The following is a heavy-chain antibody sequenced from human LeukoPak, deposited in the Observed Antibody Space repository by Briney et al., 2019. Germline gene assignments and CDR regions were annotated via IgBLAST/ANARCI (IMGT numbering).Heavy chain of an antibody. CDR1: GITFNSYA. D-gene: IGHD4-17*01. CDR2: IGSSGGNT. V-gene: IGHV3-23*01. CDR3: AQRGTVTRGFDY. J-gene: IGHJ4*02. Sequence: PGGSLRLSCTASGITFNSYAMSWVRQAPGKGLEWVSGIGSSGGNTYYADSAKGRFTVSRGNSKNTLYLQMNSLSAEDTAVYYCAQRGTVTRGFDYWGQGTLVTVSS.